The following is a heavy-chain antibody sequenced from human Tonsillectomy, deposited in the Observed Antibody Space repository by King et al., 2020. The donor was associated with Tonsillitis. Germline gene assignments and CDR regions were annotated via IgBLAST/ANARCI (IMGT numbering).Heavy chain of an antibody. CDR3: AREFQLLFGFDP. V-gene: IGHV1-69*01. D-gene: IGHD2-21*01. CDR1: GGSFNNYA. CDR2: IIPVFGPP. J-gene: IGHJ5*02. Sequence: QLVQSGAEVKKPGSSVKISCKASGGSFNNYAINWVRQAPGKGLEWMGRIIPVFGPPNYAQKFRGRVTITAAESTSSFNMEVSSLRSEDTAVYYCAREFQLLFGFDPWGQGTLVTVSS.